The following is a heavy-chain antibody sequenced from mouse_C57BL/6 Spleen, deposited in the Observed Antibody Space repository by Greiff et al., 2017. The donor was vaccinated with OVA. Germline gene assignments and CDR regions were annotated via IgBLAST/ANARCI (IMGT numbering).Heavy chain of an antibody. J-gene: IGHJ2*01. Sequence: QVQLKESGPELVKPGASVKISCKASGYAFSSSWMNWVKQRPGKGLEWIGRIYPGDGDTNYNGKFKGKATLTADKSSSTAYMQLSSLTSEDSAVYFCAREGKYFDYWGQGTTLTVSS. V-gene: IGHV1-82*01. CDR3: AREGKYFDY. CDR2: IYPGDGDT. CDR1: GYAFSSSW.